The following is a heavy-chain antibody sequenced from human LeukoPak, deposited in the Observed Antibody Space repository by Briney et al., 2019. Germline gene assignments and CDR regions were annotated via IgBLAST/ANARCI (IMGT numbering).Heavy chain of an antibody. CDR1: GGSISSYY. D-gene: IGHD3-22*01. CDR2: IYYSGTT. V-gene: IGHV4-59*12. Sequence: PSETLSLTCTVSGGSISSYYWSWIRQPPGKGLEWIGYIYYSGTTNYNPSLKSRVTMSVDTSKNQFSLKLSSVTAADTAVYYCARGEYYYDSSGYDLNYWGQGTLVTVSS. CDR3: ARGEYYYDSSGYDLNY. J-gene: IGHJ4*02.